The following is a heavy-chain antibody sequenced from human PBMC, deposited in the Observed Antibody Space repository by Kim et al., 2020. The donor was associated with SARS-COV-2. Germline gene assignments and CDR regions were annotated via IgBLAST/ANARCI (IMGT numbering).Heavy chain of an antibody. D-gene: IGHD1-26*01. J-gene: IGHJ2*01. CDR2: IWHDGRER. Sequence: GGSLRLSCAASGFSFGSCGMHWVRQAPGKGLEWVAVIWHDGRERYYGDSVRGRFTISRDNSKNTVDLQMNSLRGDDTAVYYCVKLDDSGQWGYLDLWGRGTLVTVSS. CDR1: GFSFGSCG. CDR3: VKLDDSGQWGYLDL. V-gene: IGHV3-33*06.